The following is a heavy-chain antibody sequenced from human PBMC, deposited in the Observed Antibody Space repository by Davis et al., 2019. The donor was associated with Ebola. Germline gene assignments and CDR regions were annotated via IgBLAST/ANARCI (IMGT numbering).Heavy chain of an antibody. Sequence: ASVPVSCMASAYTFTSYGITWVRQATAQGLEWMGWMNPNSGNTGYEQKFQGRVTMTRNTSISTAYVELSSLRAEDTAVYYCARKKAVAGTVLGWFDPWGQGTLVTVSS. CDR1: AYTFTSYG. CDR2: MNPNSGNT. J-gene: IGHJ5*02. CDR3: ARKKAVAGTVLGWFDP. D-gene: IGHD6-19*01. V-gene: IGHV1-8*02.